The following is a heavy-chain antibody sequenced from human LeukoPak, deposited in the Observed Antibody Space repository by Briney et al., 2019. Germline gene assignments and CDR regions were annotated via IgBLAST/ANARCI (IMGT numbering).Heavy chain of an antibody. V-gene: IGHV1-46*01. J-gene: IGHJ4*02. CDR3: ARDDCTNGVCYWVY. D-gene: IGHD2-8*01. CDR2: INPSGGST. Sequence: ASVTVSCKASGYTFTSYYMHWVRQAPGQGLEWMGLINPSGGSTSYAQKFQGRVTMTRDTSTSTVYMELSSLRSDDTAVYYCARDDCTNGVCYWVYWGQGTLVTVSS. CDR1: GYTFTSYY.